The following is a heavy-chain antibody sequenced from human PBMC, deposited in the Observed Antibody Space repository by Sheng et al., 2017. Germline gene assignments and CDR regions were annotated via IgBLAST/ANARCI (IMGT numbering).Heavy chain of an antibody. J-gene: IGHJ6*03. CDR1: GGTFSSYA. V-gene: IGHV1-69*04. CDR3: ARDSPDEARPSGYYYYYMDV. Sequence: QVQLVQSGAEVKKPGSSVKVSCKASGGTFSSYAISWVRQAPGQGLEWMGGIIPILGIANYAQKFQGRVTITADKSTSTAYMELSSLRSEDTAVYYCARDSPDEARPSGYYYYYMDVWGKGTTVTVSS. CDR2: IIPILGIA. D-gene: IGHD6-6*01.